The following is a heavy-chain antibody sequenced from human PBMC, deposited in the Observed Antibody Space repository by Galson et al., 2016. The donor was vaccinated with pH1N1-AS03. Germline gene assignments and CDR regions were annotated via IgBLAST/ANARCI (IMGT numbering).Heavy chain of an antibody. CDR3: AKDDKSDFWFGYFGPDF. J-gene: IGHJ4*02. CDR1: GYTFTAYY. CDR2: INADSGDT. Sequence: SVKVSCKASGYTFTAYYMHWVRQAPGQGLEWMGGINADSGDTNYAPMFRGRVTLARDTSTSTAYMELSTLRSDDTAVYYCAKDDKSDFWFGYFGPDFWGQGTLITVSS. D-gene: IGHD3-3*01. V-gene: IGHV1-2*02.